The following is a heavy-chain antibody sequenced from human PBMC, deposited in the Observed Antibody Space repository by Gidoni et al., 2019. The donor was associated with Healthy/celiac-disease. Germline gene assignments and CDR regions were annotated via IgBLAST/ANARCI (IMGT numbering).Heavy chain of an antibody. V-gene: IGHV1-69*01. Sequence: QVQLVQSGAEVKKPGSSVTVSCKASGGTFSDYAISWVRQAPGQGLEWMGGIIPIFGTANYAQKFQGRVTITADESTSTAYMELSSLRSEDTAVYYCARTHYYDSSGTHPGFDYWGQGTLVTVSS. CDR2: IIPIFGTA. J-gene: IGHJ4*02. CDR1: GGTFSDYA. CDR3: ARTHYYDSSGTHPGFDY. D-gene: IGHD3-22*01.